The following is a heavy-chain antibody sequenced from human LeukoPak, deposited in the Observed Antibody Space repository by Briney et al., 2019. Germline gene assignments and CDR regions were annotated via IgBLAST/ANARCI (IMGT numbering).Heavy chain of an antibody. V-gene: IGHV1-2*02. J-gene: IGHJ4*02. CDR2: INPNSGGT. D-gene: IGHD3-22*01. Sequence: ASVKVSCKASGYTFTGYYMHWVRQAPGQGLEWMGWINPNSGGTNYAQKFQGRVTMTRDTSISTAYMELSRLRSDDTAVYYCARIYDSSGQPPSPLGYWGQGTLVTVSS. CDR1: GYTFTGYY. CDR3: ARIYDSSGQPPSPLGY.